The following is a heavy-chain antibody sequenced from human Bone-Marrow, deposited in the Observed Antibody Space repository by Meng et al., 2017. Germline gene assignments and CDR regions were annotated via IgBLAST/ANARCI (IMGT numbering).Heavy chain of an antibody. CDR3: ARERLYGSGSYNH. CDR2: ISGSGGST. V-gene: IGHV3-23*01. J-gene: IGHJ3*01. Sequence: GESLKISCAASGFTFSSYAMSWVRQAPGKGLEWVSAISGSGGSTYYADSVKGRFTISRDNSKNTLYLQMNSLRAEDTAVYYCARERLYGSGSYNHWGQGTMVTVSS. D-gene: IGHD3-10*01. CDR1: GFTFSSYA.